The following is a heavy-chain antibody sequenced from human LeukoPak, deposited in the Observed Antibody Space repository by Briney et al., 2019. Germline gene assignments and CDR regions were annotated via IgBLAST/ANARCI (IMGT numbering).Heavy chain of an antibody. CDR2: IYHRGGT. D-gene: IGHD5-12*01. CDR1: GGSISSFY. CDR3: ARRGSSGYDYDY. J-gene: IGHJ4*02. Sequence: SETLSLTCTVSGGSISSFYWSWIRQSPVKGLEWIGEIYHRGGTSYNPYLMSRVTMFVDESKNQFSLKLTSVTAADTAVYYCARRGSSGYDYDYWGQGTLVTVSS. V-gene: IGHV4-59*12.